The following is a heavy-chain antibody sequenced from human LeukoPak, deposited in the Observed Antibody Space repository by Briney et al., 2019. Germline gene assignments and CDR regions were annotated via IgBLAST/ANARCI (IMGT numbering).Heavy chain of an antibody. CDR2: ISTYNGNT. J-gene: IGHJ4*02. Sequence: ASVKVSCKASGYTFTNYDINWVRQAPGQGLEWMGWISTYNGNTNYAQRLQGRVTMTTDTSTSTAYMELRSLRSDDTAVYYCARAQLYYFDYWGQGTLVTVSS. V-gene: IGHV1-18*01. D-gene: IGHD5-18*01. CDR3: ARAQLYYFDY. CDR1: GYTFTNYD.